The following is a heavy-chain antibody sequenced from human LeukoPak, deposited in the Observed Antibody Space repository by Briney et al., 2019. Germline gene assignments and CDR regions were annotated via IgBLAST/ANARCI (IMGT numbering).Heavy chain of an antibody. CDR2: INPNGGST. CDR3: ASFLDDYCYSALVV. J-gene: IGHJ6*02. CDR1: GYTFTTYY. V-gene: IGHV1-46*01. D-gene: IGHD2/OR15-2a*01. Sequence: ASVKVSCKASGYTFTTYYMHWVRQAPGQGLEWMGIINPNGGSTSYAQKFQGRVTITRDTSTSTAYMELSSLRSEDTAVYYCASFLDDYCYSALVVWGQGATVAVSS.